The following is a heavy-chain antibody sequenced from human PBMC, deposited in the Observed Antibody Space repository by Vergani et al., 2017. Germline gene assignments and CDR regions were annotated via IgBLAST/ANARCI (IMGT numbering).Heavy chain of an antibody. CDR2: IIPMFGTA. V-gene: IGHV1-69*01. Sequence: QVQLVQSGAEVKKPGSSVKVSCKASGGTFSNYAISWVRQAPGQGPEWMGGIIPMFGTANYAQKFQGRVTITADESTSTAYMELNSLRSEDTAVYYCATGGIGACRGGYCYLFYYWGQGTLVTGSS. J-gene: IGHJ4*02. CDR3: ATGGIGACRGGYCYLFYY. D-gene: IGHD2-15*01. CDR1: GGTFSNYA.